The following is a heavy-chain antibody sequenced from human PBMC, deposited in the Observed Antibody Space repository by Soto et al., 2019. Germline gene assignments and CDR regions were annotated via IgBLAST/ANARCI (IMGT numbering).Heavy chain of an antibody. Sequence: EVQLLESGGDLVQPGGSLRLSCAASGFTFTNYLMTWVRQAPGKGLEWVSSIDKSGGDTYYADSVKGRFTISRDNSKNTLYRQMNGLRDEDTALYYCAKATYSRSWYFWGQGNLVTVSS. V-gene: IGHV3-23*05. CDR2: IDKSGGDT. D-gene: IGHD2-2*01. CDR3: AKATYSRSWYF. J-gene: IGHJ4*02. CDR1: GFTFTNYL.